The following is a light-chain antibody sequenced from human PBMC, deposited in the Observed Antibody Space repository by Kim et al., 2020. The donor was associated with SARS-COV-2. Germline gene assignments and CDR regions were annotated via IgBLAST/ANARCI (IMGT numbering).Light chain of an antibody. V-gene: IGLV3-19*01. CDR2: AEA. CDR3: SSRDSGGNHV. CDR1: SLRTFY. Sequence: SSELTQDPAVSVALGQTVRITCQGDSLRTFYGSWYQQKPGQAPVLVIYAEANRPSGIPDRFFGSNSGNTASLTITGAQAEDEADYYCSSRDSGGNHVFGGGTKLTVL. J-gene: IGLJ2*01.